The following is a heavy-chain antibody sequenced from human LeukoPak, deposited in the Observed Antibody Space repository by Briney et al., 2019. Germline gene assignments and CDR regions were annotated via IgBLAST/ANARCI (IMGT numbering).Heavy chain of an antibody. J-gene: IGHJ6*03. Sequence: ASVKVSCKASGYTFTGYYLHWVRQAPGQGLEWMGWINPNSGGTNYAQKFQGRVTMTRDTSISTAYMELSRLRSDGTAVYYCARWLQQNYYYYMDVWGKGTTVTVSS. V-gene: IGHV1-2*02. D-gene: IGHD5-24*01. CDR1: GYTFTGYY. CDR2: INPNSGGT. CDR3: ARWLQQNYYYYMDV.